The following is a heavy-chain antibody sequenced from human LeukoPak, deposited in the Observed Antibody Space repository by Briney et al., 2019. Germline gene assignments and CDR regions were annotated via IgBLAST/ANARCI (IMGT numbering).Heavy chain of an antibody. J-gene: IGHJ4*02. CDR2: MNPNSGNT. CDR3: AMETGIAAAVLDY. D-gene: IGHD6-13*01. CDR1: GYTFTSYD. Sequence: GASVKVSCKASGYTFTSYDINWVRQATGQGLEWMGWMNPNSGNTGYAQKFQGRVTMTRNTSISTAYMELSSLRSEDTAVYYCAMETGIAAAVLDYWGQGTLVTVSS. V-gene: IGHV1-8*01.